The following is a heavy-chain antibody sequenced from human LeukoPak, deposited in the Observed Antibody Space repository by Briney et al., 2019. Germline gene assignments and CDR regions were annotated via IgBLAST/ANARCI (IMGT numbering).Heavy chain of an antibody. CDR1: GFTFSSYA. V-gene: IGHV3-30-3*01. CDR3: ARDEGSPYYYYGMDV. J-gene: IGHJ6*02. Sequence: GGSLRLSCAASGFTFSSYAMHWVRQAPGKGLEWVAVISYDGSNKYYAGSVKGRFTISRDNSKNTLYLQMNSLRAEDTAVYYCARDEGSPYYYYGMDVWGQGTTVTVSS. CDR2: ISYDGSNK.